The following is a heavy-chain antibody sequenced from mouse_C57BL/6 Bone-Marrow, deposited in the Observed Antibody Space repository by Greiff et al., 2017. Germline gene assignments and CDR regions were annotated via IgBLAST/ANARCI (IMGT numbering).Heavy chain of an antibody. V-gene: IGHV1-9*01. CDR1: GYTFTGYW. CDR3: ARFYDYDEGPSHYYAMDY. D-gene: IGHD2-4*01. CDR2: ILPGSGST. J-gene: IGHJ4*01. Sequence: VQLQQSGAELMKPGASVKLSCKATGYTFTGYWIEWVKQRPGHGLEWIGEILPGSGSTNYNEKFKGKATFTADTSSNTAYMQLSSLTTEDSARYYCARFYDYDEGPSHYYAMDYWGQGTSVTVSS.